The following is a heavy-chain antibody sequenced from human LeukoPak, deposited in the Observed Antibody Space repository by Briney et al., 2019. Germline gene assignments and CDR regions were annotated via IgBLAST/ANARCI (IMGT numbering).Heavy chain of an antibody. D-gene: IGHD5-18*01. CDR3: ARDGSDTATAAPYYYGMDV. CDR2: IYPSGGST. V-gene: IGHV1-46*01. Sequence: ASVKVSCKASGYTFTSNYIHWVRQAPGQGLEWMGMIYPSGGSTSYAQKFQGRVTMTRDTSTSTVYMELSSLRSEDTAVYYCARDGSDTATAAPYYYGMDVWGQGTTVTVSS. CDR1: GYTFTSNY. J-gene: IGHJ6*02.